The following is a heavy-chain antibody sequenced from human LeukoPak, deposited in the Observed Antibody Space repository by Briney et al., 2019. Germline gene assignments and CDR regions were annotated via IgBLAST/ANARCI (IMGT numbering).Heavy chain of an antibody. Sequence: ASVKVSCKASGYTFTGHYMHWVRQAPGQGLEWMGWINPNSGGTNYAQKFQGRVTMTRDTSISTAYMELSRLRSDDTAVYYCARVYSGTYYKPLDFDPWGQGTLVTVSS. D-gene: IGHD1-26*01. V-gene: IGHV1-2*02. J-gene: IGHJ5*02. CDR3: ARVYSGTYYKPLDFDP. CDR1: GYTFTGHY. CDR2: INPNSGGT.